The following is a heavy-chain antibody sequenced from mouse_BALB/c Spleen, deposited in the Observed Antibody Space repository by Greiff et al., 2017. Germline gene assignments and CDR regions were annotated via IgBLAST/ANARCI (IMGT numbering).Heavy chain of an antibody. CDR3: ARDQYGIDY. D-gene: IGHD2-10*02. V-gene: IGHV5-6-3*01. J-gene: IGHJ2*01. CDR1: GFTFSSYG. Sequence: DVMLVESGGGLVQPGGSLKLSCAASGFTFSSYGMSWVRQTPDKRLELVATINSNGGSTYYPDSVKGRFTISRDNATNTLYLQMSSLKSEDTAMYNCARDQYGIDYWGQGTTLTVSS. CDR2: INSNGGST.